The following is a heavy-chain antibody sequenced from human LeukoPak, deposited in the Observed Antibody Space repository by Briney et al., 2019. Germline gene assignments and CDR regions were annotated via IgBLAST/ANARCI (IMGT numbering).Heavy chain of an antibody. CDR3: ARVVAGTGGYFSYYYLDV. J-gene: IGHJ6*03. CDR1: GFTFSSYW. V-gene: IGHV3-7*01. D-gene: IGHD3-10*01. Sequence: GGSLRLSCAASGFTFSSYWMSWVRQAPGKGLEWVANIKQDGSEKYYVDSVKGRFTISRDNAKNSLYLQMSSLRAEDTAIYYCARVVAGTGGYFSYYYLDVWGKGTTVTVSS. CDR2: IKQDGSEK.